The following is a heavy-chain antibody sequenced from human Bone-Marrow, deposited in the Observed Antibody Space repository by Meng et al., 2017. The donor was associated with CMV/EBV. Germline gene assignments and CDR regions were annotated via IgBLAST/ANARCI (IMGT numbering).Heavy chain of an antibody. D-gene: IGHD3-3*01. CDR3: ARGGGGGTYYDFWSGYLPNWFDP. V-gene: IGHV1-8*01. J-gene: IGHJ5*02. Sequence: ASVKVSCKASGYTFTSYDINWVRQATGQGLEWMGWMNPNSGNTGYAQKFQGRVTMTRNTSISTAYMELSSLRSEDTAVYYCARGGGGGTYYDFWSGYLPNWFDPWGQGTPVTVSS. CDR2: MNPNSGNT. CDR1: GYTFTSYD.